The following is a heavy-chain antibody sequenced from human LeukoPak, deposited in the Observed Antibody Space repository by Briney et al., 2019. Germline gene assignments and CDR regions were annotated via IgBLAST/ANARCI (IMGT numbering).Heavy chain of an antibody. CDR3: ARVRISRSRYNWNYVWFDH. CDR2: MNPNSGNT. J-gene: IGHJ5*02. D-gene: IGHD1-7*01. CDR1: GYTFTSYD. Sequence: VASVKVSCKASGYTFTSYDINWVRQATGQGLEWMGWMNPNSGNTGYAQKFQGRVTMTRNTSISTAYMELSSLRSEDTAVYYCARVRISRSRYNWNYVWFDHWGQGTLVTVSS. V-gene: IGHV1-8*01.